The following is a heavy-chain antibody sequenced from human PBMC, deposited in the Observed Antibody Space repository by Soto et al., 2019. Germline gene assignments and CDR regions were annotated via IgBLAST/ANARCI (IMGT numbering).Heavy chain of an antibody. V-gene: IGHV1-8*02. CDR1: GYTFTSYD. J-gene: IGHJ4*02. D-gene: IGHD2-2*01. CDR3: ARGLSFSAAADHY. CDR2: MNPNSGNT. Sequence: ASVKVSCKASGYTFTSYDINWVRQATGQGLEWMGWMNPNSGNTGYAQKFQGRVTMTWNTSISTAYMELSSLRSEDTAVYYCARGLSFSAAADHYWGQGTLVTVSS.